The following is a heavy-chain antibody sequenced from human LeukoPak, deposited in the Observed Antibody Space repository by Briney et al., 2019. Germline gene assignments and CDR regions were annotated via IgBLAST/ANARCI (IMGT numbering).Heavy chain of an antibody. V-gene: IGHV5-51*01. CDR1: GSSFNTYW. J-gene: IGHJ4*02. CDR3: ARAYYCGGGGCKLEY. D-gene: IGHD2-21*01. Sequence: GASLQISCRGSGSSFNTYWIAWVRQMPGKGLEWMGIIYPGDSDTRYSPSFQGQITMSADKSINTAYLRWSSLKASDTAMYYCARAYYCGGGGCKLEYWGQGTLVTVSS. CDR2: IYPGDSDT.